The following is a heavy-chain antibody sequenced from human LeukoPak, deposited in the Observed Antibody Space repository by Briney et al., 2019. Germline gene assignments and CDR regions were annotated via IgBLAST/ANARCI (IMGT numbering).Heavy chain of an antibody. CDR3: ARGGDSNGNYYRIDF. V-gene: IGHV3-23*01. D-gene: IGHD3-22*01. J-gene: IGHJ4*02. CDR1: GFTFSSYA. CDR2: ISGSGGST. Sequence: GGSLRLSCAASGFTFSSYAMSWVRQAPGKGLEWVSAISGSGGSTYYADSVKGWFTISRDNSKNTLYLQMNSLRAEDTAVYYCARGGDSNGNYYRIDFWGQGTLVTVSS.